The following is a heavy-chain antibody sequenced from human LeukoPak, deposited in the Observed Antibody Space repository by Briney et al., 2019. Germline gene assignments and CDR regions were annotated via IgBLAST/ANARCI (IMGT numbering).Heavy chain of an antibody. J-gene: IGHJ4*02. V-gene: IGHV3-7*01. D-gene: IGHD5-12*01. CDR3: TRDWRNLGYDY. CDR1: GFTFGSCW. CDR2: INQDGSQK. Sequence: PGGSLRLSCAASGFTFGSCWMNWVRQTPGKGLEWVANINQDGSQKFYVDSVKGRFTISRDNANNSLYLQMNSLRAEDTAVYYCTRDWRNLGYDYWGQGTLVTVSS.